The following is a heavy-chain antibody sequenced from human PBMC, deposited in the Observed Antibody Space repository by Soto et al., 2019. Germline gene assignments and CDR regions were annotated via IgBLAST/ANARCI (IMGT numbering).Heavy chain of an antibody. CDR2: INYGEST. J-gene: IGHJ2*01. V-gene: IGHV4-59*08. Sequence: SETLSVTCFVSGGSFRSHDWSWIRQPPGKELEWIGYINYGESTNYNPSLKSRVTISLDTSKTQVSLKLSSVTAADTAVYFCGRHGTAGDPHWYFDLWGRGTLVTVSS. D-gene: IGHD1-26*01. CDR3: GRHGTAGDPHWYFDL. CDR1: GGSFRSHD.